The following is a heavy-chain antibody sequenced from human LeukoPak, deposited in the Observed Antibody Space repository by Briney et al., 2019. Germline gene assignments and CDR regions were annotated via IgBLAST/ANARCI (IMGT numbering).Heavy chain of an antibody. D-gene: IGHD3-22*01. V-gene: IGHV1-2*06. J-gene: IGHJ3*02. CDR1: GYTFTGYY. CDR2: INPNNGGT. CDR3: AGEDNSSGYRPFDI. Sequence: ASVKVSCKASGYTFTGYYIHWVRQAPGQGLDWMGRINPNNGGTNYAQKFQGRVTMTRDMSMSTAYMELSRLRSDDPAVYYCAGEDNSSGYRPFDIWGQGTMVTVPS.